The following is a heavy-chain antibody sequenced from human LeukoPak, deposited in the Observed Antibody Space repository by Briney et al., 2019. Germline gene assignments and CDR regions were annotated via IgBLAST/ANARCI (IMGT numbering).Heavy chain of an antibody. J-gene: IGHJ4*02. CDR3: ARTNYFDSSGYYAPIIDY. D-gene: IGHD3-22*01. CDR1: GFTFSSYG. CDR2: IRYDGSNK. V-gene: IGHV3-30*02. Sequence: PGGSLRLSCAASGFTFSSYGMHWVRQAPGKGLEWVAFIRYDGSNKYYADSVKGRFTISRDNSKNTLYLQMNSLRAEDTAVYYCARTNYFDSSGYYAPIIDYWGQGTLVTVSS.